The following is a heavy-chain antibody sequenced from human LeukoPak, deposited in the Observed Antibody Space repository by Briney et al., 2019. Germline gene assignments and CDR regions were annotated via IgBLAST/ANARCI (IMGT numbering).Heavy chain of an antibody. CDR3: ARISWGVGVTVGWFDP. CDR2: ISPNDIST. J-gene: IGHJ5*02. D-gene: IGHD1-26*01. V-gene: IGHV1-46*01. Sequence: ASVRVSCKASGYPFTTYYIHWVRQAPGQGLEWMGMISPNDISTSYAQKFQGRVTMTRDTSTGTVYMDLNNLRSEDTAVYYCARISWGVGVTVGWFDPWGQGTLVTVSS. CDR1: GYPFTTYY.